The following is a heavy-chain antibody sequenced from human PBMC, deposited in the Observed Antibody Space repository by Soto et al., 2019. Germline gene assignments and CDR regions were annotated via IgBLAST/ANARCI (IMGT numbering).Heavy chain of an antibody. CDR3: ASGNDANKVRY. D-gene: IGHD1-1*01. Sequence: QVQLQESGPGLVRPSQTLSLTCNVSCGSISRGAAGSYWSWIRQVPGKGLEWIAYIYYNGKTYYNPSLKSRPPISIEPSDNQFSLKLTSVTAADTAIYFCASGNDANKVRYWGQGTLVTVSS. J-gene: IGHJ4*02. V-gene: IGHV4-31*03. CDR2: IYYNGKT. CDR1: CGSISRGAAGSY.